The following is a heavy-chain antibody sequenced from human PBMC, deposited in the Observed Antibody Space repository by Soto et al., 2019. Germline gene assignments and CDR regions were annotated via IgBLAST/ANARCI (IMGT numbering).Heavy chain of an antibody. V-gene: IGHV3-48*02. J-gene: IGHJ6*02. CDR3: AREKNYDILTGYYYPGYYYGMDV. Sequence: GGSLRLSCAASGFTFSSYSMNWVRQAPGKGLEWVSYISSSSSTIYYADSVKGRFTISRDNAKNSLYLQMNSLRDEDTAVYYCAREKNYDILTGYYYPGYYYGMDVWGQGTTVTFSS. CDR2: ISSSSSTI. D-gene: IGHD3-9*01. CDR1: GFTFSSYS.